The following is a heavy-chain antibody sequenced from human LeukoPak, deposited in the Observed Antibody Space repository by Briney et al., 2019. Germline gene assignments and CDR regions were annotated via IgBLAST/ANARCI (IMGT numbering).Heavy chain of an antibody. CDR3: RSSYYPVDH. CDR2: VHYSGST. Sequence: SETLSLTCTVPGGSISSSSYYWGWIRQPPGKGLEWIGSVHYSGSTKYSPSLRSRVTISIDTSKNQFSLKLSSVTAADTAVYYCRSSYYPVDHWGQGTLVTVSS. D-gene: IGHD1-26*01. J-gene: IGHJ4*02. CDR1: GGSISSSSYY. V-gene: IGHV4-39*01.